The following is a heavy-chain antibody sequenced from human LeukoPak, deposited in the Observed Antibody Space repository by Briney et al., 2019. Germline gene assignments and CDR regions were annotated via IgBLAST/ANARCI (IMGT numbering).Heavy chain of an antibody. CDR3: AKMSVRFGTGLPAY. CDR1: EFTFSSYS. D-gene: IGHD3-9*01. CDR2: ISGSSTSI. V-gene: IGHV3-23*01. J-gene: IGHJ4*02. Sequence: GGSLRLSCEASEFTFSSYSMAWVRQAPGKGLEWVSSISGSSTSIIYADSVKGRFSISRDNSRRTLYLQMNSLRAEDTAVYYCAKMSVRFGTGLPAYWGQGTLVTVSS.